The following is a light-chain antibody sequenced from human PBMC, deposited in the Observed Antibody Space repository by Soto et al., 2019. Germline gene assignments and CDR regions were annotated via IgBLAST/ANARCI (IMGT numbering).Light chain of an antibody. J-gene: IGKJ4*01. CDR3: QQYGSSPLT. V-gene: IGKV3-20*01. Sequence: EIVLTQAPGTLSLSPGERATLSCRASQSASSSDLAWYQQKPGQAPRLLIYGASSRATGIPDRFSGSGSGTDFTLTISRLEPEDFAVYYCQQYGSSPLTFGGGTKVEIK. CDR1: QSASSSD. CDR2: GAS.